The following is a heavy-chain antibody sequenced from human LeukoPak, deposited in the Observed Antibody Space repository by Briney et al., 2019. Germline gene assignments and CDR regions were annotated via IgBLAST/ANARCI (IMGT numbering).Heavy chain of an antibody. CDR2: IYSGGST. CDR1: GFTVSSNY. J-gene: IGHJ4*02. V-gene: IGHV3-53*01. CDR3: AREVSGYQRTYFDY. D-gene: IGHD3-3*01. Sequence: GGSLRLSCAASGFTVSSNYMSWVRQAPGKGLEWVSVIYSGGSTYYADSVKGRFTISRDNSKNTLYLQMNSLRAEDTAVYYCAREVSGYQRTYFDYWGQGTLVTVSS.